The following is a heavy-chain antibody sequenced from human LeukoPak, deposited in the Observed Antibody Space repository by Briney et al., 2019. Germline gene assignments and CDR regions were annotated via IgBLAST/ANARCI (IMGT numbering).Heavy chain of an antibody. J-gene: IGHJ4*02. Sequence: GGTLRLSCVASGFIFSDYYRSWIRQAPGKGLEWVSYISSSSSHTNYADSVKGRFTISRDNAKNSLYLQMSSLRAEDMALYYCARARGDSTSYYFDYWGLGTLVTVSS. D-gene: IGHD2-21*02. CDR3: ARARGDSTSYYFDY. CDR1: GFIFSDYY. V-gene: IGHV3-11*06. CDR2: ISSSSSHT.